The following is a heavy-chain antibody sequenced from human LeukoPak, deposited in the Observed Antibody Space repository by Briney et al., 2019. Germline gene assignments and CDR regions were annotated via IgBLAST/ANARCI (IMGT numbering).Heavy chain of an antibody. D-gene: IGHD6-13*01. CDR1: GGSFSGYY. V-gene: IGHV3-66*01. Sequence: PSETLSLTCAVYGGSFSGYYWSWVRQAPGRGLEWVSIMYSGGITSYADSVKGRFTISRDNSKNTLYLQMNSLRVEDTAVYYCARGAGSSPLGYWGQGTLVTVSS. CDR2: MYSGGIT. CDR3: ARGAGSSPLGY. J-gene: IGHJ4*02.